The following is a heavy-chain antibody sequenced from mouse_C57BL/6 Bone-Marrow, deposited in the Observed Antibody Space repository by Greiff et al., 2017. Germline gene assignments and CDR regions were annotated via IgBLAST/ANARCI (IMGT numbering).Heavy chain of an antibody. Sequence: QVQLQQSGPELVKPGASLKISCTASGYAFSSSWMNWVQQSPGKGLEWIGRIYPGDGDTNYNGTVKGKATLTADKSCSTAYMQISSLTSEDSAMYFCARSTYYSNGGYDFDYWGQGTTLTVSS. V-gene: IGHV1-82*01. J-gene: IGHJ2*01. D-gene: IGHD2-5*01. CDR3: ARSTYYSNGGYDFDY. CDR1: GYAFSSSW. CDR2: IYPGDGDT.